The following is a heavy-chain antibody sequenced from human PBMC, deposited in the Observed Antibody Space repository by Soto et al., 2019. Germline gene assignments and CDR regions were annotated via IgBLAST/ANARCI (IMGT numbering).Heavy chain of an antibody. CDR3: ARAIVVTIGGMDV. CDR2: IYYNGNT. Sequence: SETLSLTCTVSGGSINSADYYWGWVRQPPGKGLEWIGYIYYNGNTYFNPSLKSRVTISKDTSRNQFSLRLSSVTAADTAVYFCARAIVVTIGGMDVWGQGTTVTVSS. CDR1: GGSINSADYY. J-gene: IGHJ6*02. V-gene: IGHV4-30-4*01. D-gene: IGHD5-12*01.